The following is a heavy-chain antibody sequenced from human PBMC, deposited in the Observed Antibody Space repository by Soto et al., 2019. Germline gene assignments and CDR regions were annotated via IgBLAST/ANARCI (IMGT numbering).Heavy chain of an antibody. CDR3: ARDTEWELRPFVLMDV. CDR1: GGTFSSYA. J-gene: IGHJ6*02. D-gene: IGHD1-26*01. Sequence: ASVKVSCKASGGTFSSYAISWVRQAPGQGLEWMGGIIPIFGTANYAQKFQGRVTSTADESTGTAYMELSSLRSEDTAVYYCARDTEWELRPFVLMDVWGQGTTVTVSS. CDR2: IIPIFGTA. V-gene: IGHV1-69*13.